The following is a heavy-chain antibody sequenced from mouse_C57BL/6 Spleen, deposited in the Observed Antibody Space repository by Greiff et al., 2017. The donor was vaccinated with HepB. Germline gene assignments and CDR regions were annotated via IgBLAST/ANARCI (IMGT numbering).Heavy chain of an antibody. V-gene: IGHV1-26*01. CDR1: GYTFTDYY. J-gene: IGHJ3*01. CDR2: INPNNGGT. D-gene: IGHD3-3*01. Sequence: VQLQQSGPELVKPGASVKISCKASGYTFTDYYMNWVKQSHGKSLEWIGDINPNNGGTSYNQKFKGKATLTVDKSSSTAYMELRSLTSEDSAVYYCAREGGRAYWGQGTLVTVSA. CDR3: AREGGRAY.